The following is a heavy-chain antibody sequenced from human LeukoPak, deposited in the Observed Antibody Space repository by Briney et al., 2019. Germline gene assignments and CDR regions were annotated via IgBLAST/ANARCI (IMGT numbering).Heavy chain of an antibody. D-gene: IGHD1-26*01. V-gene: IGHV4-39*01. CDR2: IYYSGST. CDR3: AHFKGGSFDF. CDR1: GGSISSSSYY. Sequence: SETLSLTCTVSGGSISSSSYYWGWIRQPPGKGLEWIGSIYYSGSTYYNPSLKSRVTISVDTSKNQFSLKLSSVTAADTAVYYCAHFKGGSFDFWGQGTMVTVSS. J-gene: IGHJ3*01.